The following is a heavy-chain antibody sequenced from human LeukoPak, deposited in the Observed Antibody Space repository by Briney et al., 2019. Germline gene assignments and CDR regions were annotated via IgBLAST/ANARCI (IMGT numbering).Heavy chain of an antibody. D-gene: IGHD3-22*01. CDR3: ARALSITMIVVT. CDR1: GYTFTGYY. Sequence: GASVKVSCKASGYTFTGYYMHWVRQAPGQGLEWMGWINPNGGGTNYAQKFQGRVTMTRDTSISTAYMELSRLRSGDTAVYYCARALSITMIVVTWGQGTLITVSS. CDR2: INPNGGGT. V-gene: IGHV1-2*02. J-gene: IGHJ5*02.